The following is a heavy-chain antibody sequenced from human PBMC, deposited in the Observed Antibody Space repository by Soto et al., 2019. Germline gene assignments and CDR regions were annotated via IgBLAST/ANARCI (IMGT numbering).Heavy chain of an antibody. J-gene: IGHJ4*02. CDR2: IWYDGSNK. CDR1: GFTFSSYG. CDR3: ARVYESYGPFDY. V-gene: IGHV3-33*01. D-gene: IGHD5-18*01. Sequence: PGGSLRLSCAASGFTFSSYGMHWVRQAPGKGLEWVAVIWYDGSNKYYADSVKGRFTISRDNSKNTLYLQMNSLRAEDTAVYYCARVYESYGPFDYWGQGTLVTVSS.